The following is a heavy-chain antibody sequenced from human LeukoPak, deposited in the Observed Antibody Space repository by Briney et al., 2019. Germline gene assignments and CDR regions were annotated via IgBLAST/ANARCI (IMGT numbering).Heavy chain of an antibody. V-gene: IGHV3-48*02. J-gene: IGHJ1*01. CDR1: GFTFSSYS. D-gene: IGHD1-26*01. CDR2: ISSSSSTI. Sequence: GGSLRLSCAASGFTFSSYSMNWVRQAPGKGLEWVSYISSSSSTIYYADSGKGRFTIARDNAKNSLYLQMNRLRDEDTSVYYCARHPSNSGSYYLDHWGQGTLVPVSS. CDR3: ARHPSNSGSYYLDH.